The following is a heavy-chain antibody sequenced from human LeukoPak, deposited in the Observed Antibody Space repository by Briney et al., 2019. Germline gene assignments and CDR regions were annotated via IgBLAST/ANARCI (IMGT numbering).Heavy chain of an antibody. J-gene: IGHJ4*02. CDR3: ARVYYVWGSYRYAPNYFDY. CDR1: GGSISSSSYY. CDR2: IYYSGST. Sequence: SETLSLTCTVSGGSISSSSYYWGWIRQPPGKGLEWIGSIYYSGSTYYNPSLKSRVTISVDTSKNQFSLKLSSVTAADTAVYYCARVYYVWGSYRYAPNYFDYWGQGTLVTVSS. D-gene: IGHD3-16*02. V-gene: IGHV4-39*01.